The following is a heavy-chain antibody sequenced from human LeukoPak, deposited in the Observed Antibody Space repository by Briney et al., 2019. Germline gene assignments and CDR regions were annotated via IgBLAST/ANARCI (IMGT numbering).Heavy chain of an antibody. D-gene: IGHD5-24*01. CDR3: ARDKEMVGWFDP. CDR1: GFTFSSYS. J-gene: IGHJ5*02. V-gene: IGHV3-21*01. Sequence: PGGSLTLSCAASGFTFSSYSMNWVRQAPGKGLEWVSSISSSSSYIYYADSVKGRFTISRDNAKNSMYLQMNSLRAEDTAVYCCARDKEMVGWFDPWGQGTLVTVSS. CDR2: ISSSSSYI.